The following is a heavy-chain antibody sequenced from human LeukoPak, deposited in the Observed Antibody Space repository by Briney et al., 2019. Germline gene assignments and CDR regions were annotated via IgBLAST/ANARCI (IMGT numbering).Heavy chain of an antibody. D-gene: IGHD3/OR15-3a*01. CDR1: GYSISSGYY. CDR3: ARLPGLVNWFDP. CDR2: IYHGGST. V-gene: IGHV4-38-2*02. Sequence: SETLSLTCTVSGYSISSGYYWGWIRQPPGKGLEWIGSIYHGGSTYYNPSLKSRVTISVDTSKNQFSLKLSSVTAADTAVYYCARLPGLVNWFDPWGQGTLVTVSS. J-gene: IGHJ5*02.